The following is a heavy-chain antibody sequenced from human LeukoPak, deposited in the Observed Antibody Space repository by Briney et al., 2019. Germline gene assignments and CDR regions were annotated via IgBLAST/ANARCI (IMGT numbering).Heavy chain of an antibody. CDR1: GCTFSSYS. J-gene: IGHJ4*02. V-gene: IGHV3-21*01. D-gene: IGHD6-13*01. Sequence: PGGSLRLSCAACGCTFSSYSMNWVRRAPGKGLEWVSSISSSSSYIYYADSVKGRFTISRDNAKNSLYLQMHSLRAEDTAVYYCAREGSSSFDYWGQGTLVTVSS. CDR2: ISSSSSYI. CDR3: AREGSSSFDY.